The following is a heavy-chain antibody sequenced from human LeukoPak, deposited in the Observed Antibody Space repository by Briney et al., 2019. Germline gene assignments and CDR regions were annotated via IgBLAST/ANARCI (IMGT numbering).Heavy chain of an antibody. D-gene: IGHD6-13*01. V-gene: IGHV4-30-2*01. CDR3: ARGTYSSSWYRTGFDP. CDR2: IYHSGST. J-gene: IGHJ5*02. Sequence: NPSETLSLTCAVSGGSISSGGYSWSWIRQPPGKGLEWIGYIYHSGSTYYNPSLKSRVTISVDRSKNQFSLKLSSVTAADTAVYYCARGTYSSSWYRTGFDPWGQGTLVTVSS. CDR1: GGSISSGGYS.